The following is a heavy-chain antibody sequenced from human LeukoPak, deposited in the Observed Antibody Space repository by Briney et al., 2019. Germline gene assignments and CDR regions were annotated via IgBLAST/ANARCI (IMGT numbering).Heavy chain of an antibody. J-gene: IGHJ4*02. V-gene: IGHV4-39*01. CDR3: ARLSNTGSFDFDY. CDR2: IYYRGSI. CDR1: GGSISSNRHY. Sequence: SETLSLTCTVSGGSISSNRHYWGWIRQPPGKGLEWIGNIYYRGSIAYNPSLSSRVTVSIDTSKNQFSLRLSSGTAADTAVFYCARLSNTGSFDFDYWGQGTLVTVSS. D-gene: IGHD1-26*01.